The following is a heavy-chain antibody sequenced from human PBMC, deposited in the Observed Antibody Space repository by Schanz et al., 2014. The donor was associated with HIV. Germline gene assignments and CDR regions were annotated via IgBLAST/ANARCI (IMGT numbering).Heavy chain of an antibody. CDR1: GFTFSSYG. CDR2: IWFDGRNK. V-gene: IGHV3-33*01. J-gene: IGHJ6*02. CDR3: TRGRFLERGGTDA. Sequence: QVQLVESGGGVVQPGRSLRLSCAASGFTFSSYGMHWVRQAPGKGLEWMAVIWFDGRNKYYGDSVKGRFMISRDNSNNTLYLQMNSLRAEDTAVYFCTRGRFLERGGTDAWGQGTAVTVS. D-gene: IGHD3-3*01.